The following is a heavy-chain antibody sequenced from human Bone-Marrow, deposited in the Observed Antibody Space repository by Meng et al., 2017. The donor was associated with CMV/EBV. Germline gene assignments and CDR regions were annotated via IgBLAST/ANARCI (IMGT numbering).Heavy chain of an antibody. J-gene: IGHJ6*02. CDR1: GGSISSYY. CDR3: ARYFRYCSSTSCYVKYGMDV. Sequence: SETLSLTCTVSGGSISSYYWSWIRQPPGKGLEWIGYIYYSGSTSYNPSPKSRVTISVDTSENQFSLKLSSVTAADTAVYYCARYFRYCSSTSCYVKYGMDVWGQGTTVTVSS. V-gene: IGHV4-59*01. D-gene: IGHD2-2*01. CDR2: IYYSGST.